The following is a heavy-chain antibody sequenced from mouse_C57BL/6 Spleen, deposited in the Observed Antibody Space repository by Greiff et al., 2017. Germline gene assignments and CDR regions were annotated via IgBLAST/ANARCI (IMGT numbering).Heavy chain of an antibody. CDR1: GFTFSSYG. CDR2: LSSGGSYT. V-gene: IGHV5-6*01. CDR3: ARPDGYYGYFDV. Sequence: EVKVVESGGDLVKPGGSLKLSCAASGFTFSSYGMSCVRQTPDKRLEWVATLSSGGSYTYYPDSVKGRFTISRDNAKNTLYLQMSSLKSEDTAMYYCARPDGYYGYFDVWGTGTTVTVSS. D-gene: IGHD2-3*01. J-gene: IGHJ1*03.